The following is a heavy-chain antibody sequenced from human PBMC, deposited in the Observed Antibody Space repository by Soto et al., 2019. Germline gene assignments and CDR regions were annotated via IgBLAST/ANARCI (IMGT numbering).Heavy chain of an antibody. CDR1: GFTFSSYA. J-gene: IGHJ4*02. Sequence: QVQLVESGGGVVQPGKSLRLSCAASGFTFSSYAMHWARQAPGKGLEWVTVISIRGGDEYYAESVRGRFTISRDGSKNTLYLQMDSLRVEDTAVYYGERGTIVARQHLDYWGQGTLVTVSS. CDR2: ISIRGGDE. D-gene: IGHD6-6*01. CDR3: ERGTIVARQHLDY. V-gene: IGHV3-30*03.